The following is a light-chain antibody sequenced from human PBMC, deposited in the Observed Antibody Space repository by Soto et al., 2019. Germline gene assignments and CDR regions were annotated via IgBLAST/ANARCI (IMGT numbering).Light chain of an antibody. Sequence: ALTQSPGTLSLSPGQIATLSCRASQSVSTSYVAWYQQEPGQAPRLLIYGASSRATGSPDWFSGSGSGKDFTLSISRLEPEDVAEYYCQQYDSSLYTLGQGTKLEI. J-gene: IGKJ2*01. CDR2: GAS. V-gene: IGKV3-20*01. CDR3: QQYDSSLYT. CDR1: QSVSTSY.